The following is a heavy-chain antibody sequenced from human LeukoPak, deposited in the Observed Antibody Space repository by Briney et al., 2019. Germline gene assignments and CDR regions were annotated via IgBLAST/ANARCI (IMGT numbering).Heavy chain of an antibody. V-gene: IGHV3-53*01. CDR3: ARGVEPLAANTLAY. Sequence: SGGSLRLSCAASGFTVITNDMTWVRQAPGKGLEWVSVLYGDGNTKYADSVQGRFTVSRDNSKNTLYLEMSSLSPDDTAVYYCARGVEPLAANTLAYWGQGTLVTVSS. D-gene: IGHD1-14*01. CDR1: GFTVITND. CDR2: LYGDGNT. J-gene: IGHJ4*02.